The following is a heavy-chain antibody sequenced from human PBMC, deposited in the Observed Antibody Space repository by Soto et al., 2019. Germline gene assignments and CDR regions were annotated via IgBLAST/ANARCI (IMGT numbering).Heavy chain of an antibody. V-gene: IGHV3-7*03. CDR1: GFTFSTYS. J-gene: IGHJ6*02. Sequence: GGSLRLSCAASGFTFSTYSMTWVRQAPGKGLEWVANIKQDGGEKFYADSVRGRFTVSRDNAKNSLYLQMNSLRTEDTAVYYCATLSYYYYYGMDVWGQGTTVTVSS. CDR2: IKQDGGEK. CDR3: ATLSYYYYYGMDV.